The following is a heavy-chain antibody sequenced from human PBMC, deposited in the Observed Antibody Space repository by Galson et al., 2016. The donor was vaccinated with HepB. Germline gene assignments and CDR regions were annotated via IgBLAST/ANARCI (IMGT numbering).Heavy chain of an antibody. CDR2: ICGRCGDV. V-gene: IGHV3-23*01. CDR3: AIDPSQWYDLLFGN. CDR1: GFTFDRCG. J-gene: IGHJ4*02. D-gene: IGHD3/OR15-3a*01. Sequence: SLRLSCAASGFTFDRCGMTWFRQAPGKGLEWVSTICGRCGDVDYADSVKGRFTISRDDSKSTLYLHMNSLRVEDTAIYYCAIDPSQWYDLLFGNWAQGTLVTVSA.